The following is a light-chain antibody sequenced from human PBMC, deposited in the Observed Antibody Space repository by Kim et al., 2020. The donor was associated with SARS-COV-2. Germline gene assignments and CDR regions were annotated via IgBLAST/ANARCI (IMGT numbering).Light chain of an antibody. Sequence: EMVLTRSQPTLPFSPGERPTLSCRASQSVSNYLGCYQQNPGQPPRLLIYEASNRASGIPARFSGSGSGTDFTLTISSLDPKDFAVFYCQQRSDWPYTFGQGTKLEI. CDR3: QQRSDWPYT. CDR2: EAS. CDR1: QSVSNY. V-gene: IGKV3-11*01. J-gene: IGKJ2*01.